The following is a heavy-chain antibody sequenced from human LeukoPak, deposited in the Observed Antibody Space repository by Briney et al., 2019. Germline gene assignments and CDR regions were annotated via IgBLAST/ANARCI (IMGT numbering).Heavy chain of an antibody. J-gene: IGHJ4*02. V-gene: IGHV3-23*01. CDR1: GFTFSSYS. Sequence: GGSLRLSCAASGFTFSSYSMNWVRQAPGKGLEWVSGISGSGGSIRYADSVKGRLIISRDNSKNTLYLQMNSLRAEDTAVYYCAKGGDGYNYYFDYWGQETLVTVSS. CDR2: ISGSGGSI. CDR3: AKGGDGYNYYFDY. D-gene: IGHD5-24*01.